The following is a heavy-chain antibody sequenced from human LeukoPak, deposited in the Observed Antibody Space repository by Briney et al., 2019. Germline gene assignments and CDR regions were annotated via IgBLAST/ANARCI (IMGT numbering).Heavy chain of an antibody. V-gene: IGHV1-2*02. J-gene: IGHJ6*03. D-gene: IGHD3-10*01. CDR2: INPNSGGT. Sequence: AASVKVSCKASGYTFTGYYMHWVRQAPGQGLEWMGWINPNSGGTNYAQKFQGRVTMTRDTSISTAYMELSRLRSDDTAVYYCAREYYYGSGSYWDYYYMDVWGKGTTVTISS. CDR3: AREYYYGSGSYWDYYYMDV. CDR1: GYTFTGYY.